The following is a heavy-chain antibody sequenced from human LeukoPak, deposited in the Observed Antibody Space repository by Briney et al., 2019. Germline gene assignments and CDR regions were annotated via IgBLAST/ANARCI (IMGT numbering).Heavy chain of an antibody. CDR3: ARGRDNSFDI. D-gene: IGHD3-9*01. J-gene: IGHJ3*02. Sequence: SAKARFTISRDDSKNTLYLQMNALRPEDAAVYYCARGRDNSFDIWGQGTMVTVSS. V-gene: IGHV3-30*01.